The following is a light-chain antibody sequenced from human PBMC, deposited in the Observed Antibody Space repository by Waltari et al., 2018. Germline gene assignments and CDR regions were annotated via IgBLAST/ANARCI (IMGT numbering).Light chain of an antibody. Sequence: QSVLTQPPSVSVAPGQRVTISCSGGSSNIGNNDVSWYQQFPGTAPKLLITDNNKRPFGIPDRFSGSKSGTSATLGITGLQTGDEADYYCATWDSRLSVVVFGGGTKVTVL. CDR2: DNN. V-gene: IGLV1-51*01. J-gene: IGLJ3*02. CDR3: ATWDSRLSVVV. CDR1: SSNIGNND.